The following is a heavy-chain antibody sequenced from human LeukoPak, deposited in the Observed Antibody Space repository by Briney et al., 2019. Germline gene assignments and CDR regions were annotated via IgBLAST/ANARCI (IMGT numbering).Heavy chain of an antibody. CDR3: ARAPSEIGGYYPEYFRH. Sequence: HPGGSLRLSCAASGFTFSTYWRHWVRHAPGKGLVWVSRIKSDGGTNYADSVKGRFTISRDNAKKTVSLQMNSLRPEDTGVYYCARAPSEIGGYYPEYFRHWGQGIPVTFSS. CDR2: IKSDGGT. J-gene: IGHJ1*01. CDR1: GFTFSTYW. D-gene: IGHD3-22*01. V-gene: IGHV3-74*01.